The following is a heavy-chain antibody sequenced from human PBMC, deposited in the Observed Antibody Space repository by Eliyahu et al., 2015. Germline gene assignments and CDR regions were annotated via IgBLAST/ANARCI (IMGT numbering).Heavy chain of an antibody. J-gene: IGHJ3*02. D-gene: IGHD1-14*01. Sequence: EVQLVESGGGLVKPGGSLRLSCAASGFTFSXYSMNWVRQAPGKGLEWVSSISSSSSYIYYADSVKGRFTISRDNAKNSLYLQMNSLRAEDTAVYYCARDDRPGGAFDIWGQGTMVTVSS. CDR3: ARDDRPGGAFDI. V-gene: IGHV3-21*01. CDR1: GFTFSXYS. CDR2: ISSSSSYI.